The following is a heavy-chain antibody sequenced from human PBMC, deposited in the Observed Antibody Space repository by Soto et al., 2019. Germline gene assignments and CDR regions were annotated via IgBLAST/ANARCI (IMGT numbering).Heavy chain of an antibody. CDR2: ISYDGTNR. D-gene: IGHD3-3*01. CDR1: GFTFSTYG. J-gene: IGHJ6*02. CDR3: AKDQSGYDHYAMDV. V-gene: IGHV3-30*18. Sequence: QVQLVESGGGVVQPGRSLRLSCAASGFTFSTYGMHWVRQAPGKGLEWVAVISYDGTNRNHADSVKGRCTISRDNSKNTLHLQMSSLRAEDTAVYYCAKDQSGYDHYAMDVWGQGTEVTVSS.